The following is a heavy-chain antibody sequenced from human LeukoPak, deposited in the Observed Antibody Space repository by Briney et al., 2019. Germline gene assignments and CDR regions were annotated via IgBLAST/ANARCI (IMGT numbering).Heavy chain of an antibody. V-gene: IGHV4-59*01. CDR3: ARADSYGLYGMDV. J-gene: IGHJ6*02. D-gene: IGHD5-18*01. Sequence: TSETLSLTCPLSGGSISSYYWSWIRQPPGKGLEWIGYIYSSGSTTYNPSLKSRVTISVDTSKNQFSLKLSSVTAADTAVYYCARADSYGLYGMDVWGQGTTVTVS. CDR2: IYSSGST. CDR1: GGSISSYY.